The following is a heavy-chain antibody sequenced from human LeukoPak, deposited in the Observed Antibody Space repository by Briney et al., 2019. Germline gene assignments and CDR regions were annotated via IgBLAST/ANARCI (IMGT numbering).Heavy chain of an antibody. J-gene: IGHJ4*02. CDR2: ISGSGGST. Sequence: PGGSLRLSCAASGFTFSSYEMNWVRQAPGKGLEWVSAISGSGGSTYYADSVKGRFTISRDNSKNTLYLQMNSLRAEDTAVYYCAKDPNDYGDYVRFFDYWGQGTLVTVSS. D-gene: IGHD4-17*01. CDR1: GFTFSSYE. CDR3: AKDPNDYGDYVRFFDY. V-gene: IGHV3-23*01.